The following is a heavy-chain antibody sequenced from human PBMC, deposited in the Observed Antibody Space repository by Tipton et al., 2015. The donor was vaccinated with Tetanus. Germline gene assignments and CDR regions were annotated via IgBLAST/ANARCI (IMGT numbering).Heavy chain of an antibody. V-gene: IGHV3-9*01. CDR1: GFTVSSNY. D-gene: IGHD6-13*01. J-gene: IGHJ4*02. Sequence: SLRLSCAASGFTVSSNYMSWVRQAPGKGLEWVSGISWNSGSIGYADSVKGRFTISRDNAKNSLYLQMNSLRAEDTALYYCAKDSPYSSSWSSNYFDYWGQGTLITVSS. CDR3: AKDSPYSSSWSSNYFDY. CDR2: ISWNSGSI.